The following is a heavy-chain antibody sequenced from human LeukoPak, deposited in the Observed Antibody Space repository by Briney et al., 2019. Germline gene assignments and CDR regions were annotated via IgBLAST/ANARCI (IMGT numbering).Heavy chain of an antibody. D-gene: IGHD1-26*01. CDR3: ARDVSGSYDS. J-gene: IGHJ4*02. V-gene: IGHV1-2*02. CDR2: IRPNSGDT. Sequence: ASVKVSCKASGYTFTGYYIHWVRQAPGQGLEWLGLIRPNSGDTNYAQNFQGRVTMTRDTSINTAYMELSRLKSDDTAVYYCARDVSGSYDSWGQGTLVTVSS. CDR1: GYTFTGYY.